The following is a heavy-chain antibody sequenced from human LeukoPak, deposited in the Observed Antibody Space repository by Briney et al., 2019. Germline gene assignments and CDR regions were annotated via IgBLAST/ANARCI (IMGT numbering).Heavy chain of an antibody. Sequence: GGSLRLSCAASGFTFSSNYMSWVRQAPGKGLEWVSVIHSGGSTYYADSVKGRFTISRDNSKNTLYLQMNSLRAEDTAVYYCARDLTAAGGFGYWGQGTLVTVSS. D-gene: IGHD6-13*01. J-gene: IGHJ4*02. CDR3: ARDLTAAGGFGY. CDR2: IHSGGST. CDR1: GFTFSSNY. V-gene: IGHV3-53*01.